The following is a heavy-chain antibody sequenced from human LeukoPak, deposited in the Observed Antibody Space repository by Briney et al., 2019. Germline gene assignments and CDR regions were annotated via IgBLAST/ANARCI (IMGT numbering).Heavy chain of an antibody. CDR3: GRGDYYGSENWFDP. Sequence: SETLSLTCTVSGGSISSYYGSWIRQPAGRGLELIGRIYTSGSTNYNPSLKSRLTMSVDTSKNQFSLKLSSVTAAATAVYYCGRGDYYGSENWFDPWGQGTLVTVSS. V-gene: IGHV4-4*07. CDR2: IYTSGST. D-gene: IGHD3-10*01. J-gene: IGHJ5*02. CDR1: GGSISSYY.